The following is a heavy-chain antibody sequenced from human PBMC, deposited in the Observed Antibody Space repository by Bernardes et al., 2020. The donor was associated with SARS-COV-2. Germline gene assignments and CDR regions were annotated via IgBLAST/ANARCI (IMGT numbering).Heavy chain of an antibody. V-gene: IGHV5-51*01. Sequence: GESLKISCKGSGYSFTNYWIGWVRQMPGKGLEWMGIIYPGDSDIRYSPSFQGQVTISADKSISTAYLQWRSLKASDSAMFYCARHGDYGDFFDYWGQGTLVTVSS. CDR1: GYSFTNYW. D-gene: IGHD3-10*01. CDR3: ARHGDYGDFFDY. CDR2: IYPGDSDI. J-gene: IGHJ4*02.